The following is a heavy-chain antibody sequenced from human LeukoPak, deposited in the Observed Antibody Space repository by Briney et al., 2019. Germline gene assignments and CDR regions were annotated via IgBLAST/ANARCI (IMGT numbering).Heavy chain of an antibody. CDR3: ARLRTLWFGAYYYYYMDV. Sequence: PSETLSLTCTVSGGSISSSSYYWGWIRQPPGKGLEWIGSIYYSGSTYYNPPLKSRVTISVDTSKNQFSLKLSSVTAADTAVYYCARLRTLWFGAYYYYYMDVWGKGTTVTVSS. D-gene: IGHD3-10*01. J-gene: IGHJ6*03. CDR1: GGSISSSSYY. V-gene: IGHV4-39*01. CDR2: IYYSGST.